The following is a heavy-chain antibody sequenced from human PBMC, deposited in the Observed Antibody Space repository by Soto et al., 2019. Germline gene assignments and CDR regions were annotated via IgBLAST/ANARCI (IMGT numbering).Heavy chain of an antibody. CDR3: ASPPVLRDFDWLRGYFQH. Sequence: SETLSLTCAVYGGSFSGYYWSWIRQPPGKGLEWIGEINHSGSTNYNPSLKSRVTISVDTSKNQFSLKLSSVTAADTAVYYCASPPVLRDFDWLRGYFQHWSQGTLVTVSS. CDR1: GGSFSGYY. J-gene: IGHJ1*01. V-gene: IGHV4-34*01. CDR2: INHSGST. D-gene: IGHD3-9*01.